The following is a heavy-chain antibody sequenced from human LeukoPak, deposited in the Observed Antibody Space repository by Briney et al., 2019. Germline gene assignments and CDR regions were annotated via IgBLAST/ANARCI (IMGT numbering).Heavy chain of an antibody. CDR2: IYYSGST. D-gene: IGHD3-10*01. Sequence: SETLSLTCTVSGGSISSSSYYWGWIRQPPGKGPEWIGSIYYSGSTYYNPSLKSRVTISVDTSKNQFSLKLSSVTAADTAVYYCARHRGSTPLDAFDIWGQGTMVTVSS. J-gene: IGHJ3*02. CDR3: ARHRGSTPLDAFDI. CDR1: GGSISSSSYY. V-gene: IGHV4-39*01.